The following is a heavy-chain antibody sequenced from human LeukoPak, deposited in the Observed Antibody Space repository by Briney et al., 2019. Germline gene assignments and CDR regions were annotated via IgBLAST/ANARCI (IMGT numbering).Heavy chain of an antibody. CDR2: IYSGGST. CDR3: ASPGYCSGGSCYDTPPLGY. Sequence: GGSLRLSCAASGFTVSSNYMSWVRQAPGKGLEWVSVIYSGGSTYYADSVKGRFTISRDNSKNTLYLQMNSLRAEDTAVYYCASPGYCSGGSCYDTPPLGYWGQGTLVTVSS. CDR1: GFTVSSNY. J-gene: IGHJ4*02. V-gene: IGHV3-53*01. D-gene: IGHD2-15*01.